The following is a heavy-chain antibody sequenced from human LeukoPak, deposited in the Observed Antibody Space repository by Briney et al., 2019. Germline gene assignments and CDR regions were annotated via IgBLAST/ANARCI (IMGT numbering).Heavy chain of an antibody. CDR3: ASPSDSRYDSSGYYYFDY. CDR1: GYTFTSYY. V-gene: IGHV1-46*01. J-gene: IGHJ4*02. CDR2: INPSGGST. D-gene: IGHD3-22*01. Sequence: GASVKVSCKASGYTFTSYYMHRVRQAPGQGLEWMGIINPSGGSTSYAQKFQGRVTMTRDTSTSTVYMELSSLRSEDTAVYYCASPSDSRYDSSGYYYFDYWGQGTLVTVSS.